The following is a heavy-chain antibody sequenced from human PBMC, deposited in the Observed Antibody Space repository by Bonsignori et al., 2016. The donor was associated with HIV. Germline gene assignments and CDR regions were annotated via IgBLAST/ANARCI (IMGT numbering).Heavy chain of an antibody. CDR3: ARDRRQYYDFWSGHNWFDP. J-gene: IGHJ5*02. CDR2: INTSGST. V-gene: IGHV4-4*07. CDR1: GGSISSYY. D-gene: IGHD3-3*01. Sequence: SETLSLTCTVSGGSISSYYWSWIRQPAGKGLEWIGRINTSGSTNYNPSLKSRVTMSVDTSKNQFSLKLSSVTAADTAVYYCARDRRQYYDFWSGHNWFDPWGQGTLVTVSS.